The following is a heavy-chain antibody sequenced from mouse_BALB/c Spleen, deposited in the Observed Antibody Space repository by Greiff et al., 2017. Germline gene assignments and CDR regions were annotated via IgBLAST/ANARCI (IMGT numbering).Heavy chain of an antibody. Sequence: EVQLVESGGGLVQPGGSRKLSCAASGFTFSSFGMHWVRQAPEKGLEWVAYISSGSSTIYYADTVKGRFTISRDNPKNTLFLQMTSLRSEDTAMYYCARGGIYYDYDGFAYWGQGTLVTVSA. CDR3: ARGGIYYDYDGFAY. D-gene: IGHD2-4*01. J-gene: IGHJ3*01. V-gene: IGHV5-17*02. CDR1: GFTFSSFG. CDR2: ISSGSSTI.